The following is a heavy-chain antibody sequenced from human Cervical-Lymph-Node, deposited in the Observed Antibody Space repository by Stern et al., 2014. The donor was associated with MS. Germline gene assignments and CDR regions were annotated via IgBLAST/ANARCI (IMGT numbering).Heavy chain of an antibody. D-gene: IGHD6-6*01. V-gene: IGHV3-21*01. CDR1: GFTFSSYS. CDR2: MSIISSYI. Sequence: EDQLVESGGGLVKPGGSLRLSCAASGFTFSSYSMNWVRQAPGQGLERVSSMSIISSYIYYADSVKDRFTISRDNAKNSLYLQMNSLRAEDTAVYYCARDNFEYSTESFDYWCQGTLVTVSS. J-gene: IGHJ4*02. CDR3: ARDNFEYSTESFDY.